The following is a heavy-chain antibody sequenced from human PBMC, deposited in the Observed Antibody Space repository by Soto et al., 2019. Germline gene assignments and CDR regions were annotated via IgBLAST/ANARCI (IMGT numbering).Heavy chain of an antibody. CDR3: AGGLAYYYGMDV. CDR1: GFTFISYG. J-gene: IGHJ6*02. V-gene: IGHV3-33*01. CDR2: IWYDGSNK. D-gene: IGHD3-16*01. Sequence: PGGSLRLSCAASGFTFISYGMHWVRQAPGKGLEWVAVIWYDGSNKYYADSVKGRFTISRDNSKNTLYLQMNSLRAEDTAVYYCAGGLAYYYGMDVWGQGTTVTVSS.